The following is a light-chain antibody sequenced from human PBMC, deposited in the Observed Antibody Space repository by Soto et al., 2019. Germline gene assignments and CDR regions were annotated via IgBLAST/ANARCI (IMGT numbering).Light chain of an antibody. J-gene: IGKJ1*01. CDR2: GAS. CDR1: QSITNY. Sequence: DIQMTQSPSSLSASVGDRVTITCRASQSITNYLNWYQQKPGKAPKLLFSGASNLQSGVPSGFSGSGFGTDFTLTISSLQPEYFATYFCQQTFLSPPTFGQGTKVQFK. CDR3: QQTFLSPPT. V-gene: IGKV1-39*01.